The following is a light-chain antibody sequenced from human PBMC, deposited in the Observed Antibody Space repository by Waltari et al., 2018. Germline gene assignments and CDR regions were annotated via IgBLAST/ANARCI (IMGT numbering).Light chain of an antibody. V-gene: IGKV1-12*01. Sequence: DIQMTQSLSFGSAFVGDRVTISFRSSQNIGSWLSWYQQKTGQAPKLLIYSASSLQSGVPSRFSGTGSGTDFTLTISSLQPEDFATYYCQQANNFPRTFGQGTKVEI. CDR1: QNIGSW. CDR3: QQANNFPRT. CDR2: SAS. J-gene: IGKJ1*01.